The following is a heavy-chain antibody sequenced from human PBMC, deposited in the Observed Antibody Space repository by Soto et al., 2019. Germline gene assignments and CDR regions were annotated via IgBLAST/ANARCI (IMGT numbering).Heavy chain of an antibody. Sequence: QPGGSLRLSCAASGFIFSTSAMHWVRQAPGKRLEYVSAISSNGANTFYADSVRGRFTISRDNSKNTLYLQMGSLRAEDMAVYYCARGAWGRFFDLWGRGTLVTVSS. CDR3: ARGAWGRFFDL. CDR2: ISSNGANT. D-gene: IGHD7-27*01. V-gene: IGHV3-64*02. J-gene: IGHJ2*01. CDR1: GFIFSTSA.